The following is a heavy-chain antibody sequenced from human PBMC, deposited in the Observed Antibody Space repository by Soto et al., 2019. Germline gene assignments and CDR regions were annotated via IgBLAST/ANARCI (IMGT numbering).Heavy chain of an antibody. CDR1: GGSISSSRYY. CDR3: ARRTGGIAEAGSFLFDY. J-gene: IGHJ4*02. CDR2: IYYSGST. Sequence: SETLSLTCTVSGGSISSSRYYWGWIRQPPGKGLEWIGSIYYSGSTYYNPSLKSRVTISVETSKNQFSLKLSSVTAADTAVYYCARRTGGIAEAGSFLFDYWGQGTLVTVSS. D-gene: IGHD6-13*01. V-gene: IGHV4-39*01.